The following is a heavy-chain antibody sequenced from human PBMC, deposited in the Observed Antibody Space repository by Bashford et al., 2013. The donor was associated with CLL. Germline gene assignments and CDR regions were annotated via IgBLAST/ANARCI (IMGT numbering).Heavy chain of an antibody. D-gene: IGHD1-26*01. CDR1: GYTFTTYY. Sequence: ASVKVSCKASGYTFTTYYIHWVRQAPGQGLEWMGIINPGDGSTTYAHELQGRVTMTRDTSTSTVNVELSGLTAEDTATYYCATEAGNSGRGQALDIWGQGTTVTVSS. CDR3: ATEAGNSGRGQALDI. CDR2: INPGDGST. V-gene: IGHV1-46*04. J-gene: IGHJ3*02.